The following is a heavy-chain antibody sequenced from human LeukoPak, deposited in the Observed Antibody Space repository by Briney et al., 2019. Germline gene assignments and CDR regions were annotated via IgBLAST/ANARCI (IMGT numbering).Heavy chain of an antibody. V-gene: IGHV4-59*01. CDR3: ARTYSIMVGGWFDP. CDR1: GGSISTYY. CDR2: IYYSGST. Sequence: SETLSLTCTVSGGSISTYYWSWIRQPPGKGLKWIGYIYYSGSTNYNPSLKSRVTISVDTSKNQFSLKLSSVTAADTAVYYCARTYSIMVGGWFDPWGQGTLVTVSS. D-gene: IGHD6-13*01. J-gene: IGHJ5*02.